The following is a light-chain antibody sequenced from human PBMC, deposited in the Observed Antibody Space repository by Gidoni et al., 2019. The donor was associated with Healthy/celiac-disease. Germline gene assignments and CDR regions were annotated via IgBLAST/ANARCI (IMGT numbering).Light chain of an antibody. V-gene: IGKV3-11*01. Sequence: ELVLTQSPATLSLSPGERATLSCRSSQRVSSYLAWYQQKPGQAPRLLIYDASNRATGIPARFSGSGSGTDFTLTISSLEPEDFAVYYCQQRSNWPPTFXGXTKVEIK. J-gene: IGKJ4*01. CDR3: QQRSNWPPT. CDR1: QRVSSY. CDR2: DAS.